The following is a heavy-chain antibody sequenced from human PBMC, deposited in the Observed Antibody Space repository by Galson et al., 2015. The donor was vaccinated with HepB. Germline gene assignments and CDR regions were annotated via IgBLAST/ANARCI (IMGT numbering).Heavy chain of an antibody. CDR3: AKDWGITKAYYYNSSGYPC. Sequence: SVKVSCKASGYRLSRYYMHWVRQAPGQGLEWMGIISPSGGSTTYAQKFQGRVTMTRDTSTSTVSMELSSLRSEDTAVYYCAKDWGITKAYYYNSSGYPCWGQGTLVTVSS. CDR1: GYRLSRYY. J-gene: IGHJ4*02. V-gene: IGHV1-46*01. CDR2: ISPSGGST. D-gene: IGHD3-22*01.